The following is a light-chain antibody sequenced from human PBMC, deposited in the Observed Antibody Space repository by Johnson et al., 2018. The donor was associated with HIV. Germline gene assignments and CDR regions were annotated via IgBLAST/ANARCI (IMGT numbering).Light chain of an antibody. CDR3: ATWDRSLSAGGV. CDR1: SSNIGNNY. CDR2: DNN. V-gene: IGLV1-51*01. J-gene: IGLJ1*01. Sequence: QSVLTQPPSVSAAPGQKVTISCSGSSSNIGNNYVSWYQQLPGTAPKLLIYDNNKRPSGVPDRFSGSKSGSSATLGITGLQTGEEADYYCATWDRSLSAGGVFGTGTKVTVL.